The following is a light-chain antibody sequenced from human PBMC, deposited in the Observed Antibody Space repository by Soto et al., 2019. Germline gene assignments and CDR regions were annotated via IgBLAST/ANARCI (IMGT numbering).Light chain of an antibody. V-gene: IGLV2-14*01. CDR2: EVS. J-gene: IGLJ2*01. CDR1: SSDIGNYNS. CDR3: RSYPGRSPRV. Sequence: QSALTQPASVSGSPGQSITISCTGTSSDIGNYNSVSWYQQHPGKAPKLMIYEVSIRPSGVSNRFSGAKSGNTASLTISGLQAEDEGHYFCRSYPGRSPRVFGGGTKLTVL.